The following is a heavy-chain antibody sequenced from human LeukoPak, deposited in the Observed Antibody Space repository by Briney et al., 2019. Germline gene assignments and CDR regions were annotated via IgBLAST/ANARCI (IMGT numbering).Heavy chain of an antibody. D-gene: IGHD3/OR15-3a*01. V-gene: IGHV4-39*01. Sequence: SETLSLTCTVSGVSISSSNSYWGWIRQPPGKGLEWIGSIYYTGNTYYNASLKGRVTISIDTSKNQISLRLTSVTATDTAMYYCARQTGSGLFTLPGGQGTLVTVSS. CDR2: IYYTGNT. J-gene: IGHJ4*02. CDR3: ARQTGSGLFTLP. CDR1: GVSISSSNSY.